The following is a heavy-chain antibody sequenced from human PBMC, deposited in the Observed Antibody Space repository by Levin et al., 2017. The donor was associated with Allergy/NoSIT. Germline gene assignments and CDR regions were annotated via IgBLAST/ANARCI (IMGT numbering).Heavy chain of an antibody. Sequence: PGGSLRLSCAASGFTFSSYGMHWVRQAPGKGLEWVAVIWYDGSNKYYADSVKGRFTISRDNSKNTLYLQMNSLRAEDTAVYYCARVYSSGWISYFDYWGQGTLVTVSS. V-gene: IGHV3-33*01. CDR1: GFTFSSYG. CDR2: IWYDGSNK. CDR3: ARVYSSGWISYFDY. J-gene: IGHJ4*02. D-gene: IGHD6-19*01.